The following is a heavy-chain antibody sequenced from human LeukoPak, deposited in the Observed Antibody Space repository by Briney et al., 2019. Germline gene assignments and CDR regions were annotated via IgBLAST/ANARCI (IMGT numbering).Heavy chain of an antibody. J-gene: IGHJ4*02. CDR3: ARTTMGRDGYNPREDLDY. CDR2: IIPIFGTA. V-gene: IGHV1-69*05. D-gene: IGHD5-24*01. Sequence: ASVKVSCKASGGTFISYAISWVGQAPGQGREWRGRIIPIFGTANYAQKFQGRVTITTDESTSTAYMELSSLRSEDTAVYYCARTTMGRDGYNPREDLDYWGQGTLVTVSS. CDR1: GGTFISYA.